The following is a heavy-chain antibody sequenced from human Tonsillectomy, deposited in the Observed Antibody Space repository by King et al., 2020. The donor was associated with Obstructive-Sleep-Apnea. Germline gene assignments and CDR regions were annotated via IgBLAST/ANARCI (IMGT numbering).Heavy chain of an antibody. CDR1: GGSISSYC. Sequence: QVQLQESGPGLAKPSETLSLTCTVSGGSISSYCWSWIRQSPGRGLEWIGYISYSGSTNYNPSLNRVTMSVDTSKNQFSLKLSFVTAADTAVYYCARHSRFDRSGWVFDSWGQGTLVTVSS. D-gene: IGHD6-19*01. V-gene: IGHV4-59*08. CDR2: ISYSGST. CDR3: ARHSRFDRSGWVFDS. J-gene: IGHJ4*02.